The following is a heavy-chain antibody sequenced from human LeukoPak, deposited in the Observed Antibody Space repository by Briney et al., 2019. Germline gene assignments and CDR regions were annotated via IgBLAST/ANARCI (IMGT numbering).Heavy chain of an antibody. CDR1: GFTFSSYA. CDR2: ISGSGGST. D-gene: IGHD3-22*01. V-gene: IGHV3-23*01. J-gene: IGHJ4*02. Sequence: SGGSLRLSCAASGFTFSSYAMSWVRQAPGKGLEWVSAISGSGGSTYYADSVKGRFTISRDNSKNTLYLQMNSLRAEDTAVYYCAKDPHYDSSVTWVDYWGQGTLVTVSS. CDR3: AKDPHYDSSVTWVDY.